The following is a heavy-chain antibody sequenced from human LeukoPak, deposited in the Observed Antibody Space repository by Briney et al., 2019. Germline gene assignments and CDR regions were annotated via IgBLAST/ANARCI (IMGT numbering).Heavy chain of an antibody. CDR2: INHSGST. CDR1: GGSFSGYY. J-gene: IGHJ6*03. CDR3: AREAAMTTVTTHYYYYMDV. Sequence: SETLSLTCAVYGGSFSGYYWSWIRQPPGKGLEWIGEINHSGSTNYNPSLKSRVTMSVDTSKNQFSLKLSSVTAADTAVYYCAREAAMTTVTTHYYYYMDVWGKGTTVTISS. V-gene: IGHV4-34*01. D-gene: IGHD4-17*01.